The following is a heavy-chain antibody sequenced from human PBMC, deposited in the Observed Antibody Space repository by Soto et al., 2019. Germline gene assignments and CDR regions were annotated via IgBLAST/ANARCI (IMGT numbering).Heavy chain of an antibody. V-gene: IGHV2-5*02. D-gene: IGHD6-19*01. CDR1: GFSLSSTSMA. CDR2: IYWDDDK. J-gene: IGHJ4*02. Sequence: QITLKESGPTLVKPTQTLTLTCTFSGFSLSSTSMAVGWIRQPPGKALEWLALIYWDDDKRYSPFLKSRLTITKDTSKNQVVLTMSNMDPVDTARYYCAHIVVGGLGYYFDYWGQGTLGTVSS. CDR3: AHIVVGGLGYYFDY.